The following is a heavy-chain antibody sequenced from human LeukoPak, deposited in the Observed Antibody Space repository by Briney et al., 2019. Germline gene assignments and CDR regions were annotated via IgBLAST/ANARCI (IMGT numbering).Heavy chain of an antibody. Sequence: SETLSLTCTVSGGSISTHYWSWIRQPPGKGLEWIGYPYYSGSTNYNPSLKSRVTISVDTSKNQFSLKLSSVTAADTAVYYCARTGIAAAGYDYWGQGTLVTVSS. V-gene: IGHV4-59*11. CDR2: PYYSGST. J-gene: IGHJ4*02. CDR1: GGSISTHY. D-gene: IGHD6-13*01. CDR3: ARTGIAAAGYDY.